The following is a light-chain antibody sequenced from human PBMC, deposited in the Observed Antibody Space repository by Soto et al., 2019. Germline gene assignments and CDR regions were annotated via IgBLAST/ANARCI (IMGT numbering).Light chain of an antibody. Sequence: DIQMTQSPSSLSASVGDRVTITCRASQNINNYLNWYQQKPGKAPKLLIYAASSLQSGVPSRFSGSGSGTDFTLTISSTQPEDFATYYCQQSYSTPLTFGGGTTVQIK. V-gene: IGKV1-39*01. J-gene: IGKJ4*01. CDR3: QQSYSTPLT. CDR2: AAS. CDR1: QNINNY.